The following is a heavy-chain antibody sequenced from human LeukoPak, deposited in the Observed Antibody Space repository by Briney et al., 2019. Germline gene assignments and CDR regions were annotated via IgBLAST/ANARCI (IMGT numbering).Heavy chain of an antibody. V-gene: IGHV3-74*01. Sequence: GGSLRLSCAASGFTFSDYRMHWVRQAPGKGPVWVSVIGKDGTGIVYADSVKGRFTVSRDNTKNMVYLQMNSLRVEDTAVYYCSRALNFRVDIGGEGTTVTVSS. J-gene: IGHJ6*04. CDR1: GFTFSDYR. CDR2: IGKDGTGI. CDR3: SRALNFRVDI.